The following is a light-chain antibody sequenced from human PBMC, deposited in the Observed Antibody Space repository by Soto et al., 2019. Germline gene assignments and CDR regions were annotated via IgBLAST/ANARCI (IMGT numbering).Light chain of an antibody. CDR3: QQYGSSPWT. CDR1: QRVSSSY. V-gene: IGKV3-20*01. J-gene: IGKJ1*01. CDR2: GAS. Sequence: EIVLTQSPGTLSLSPGERATLSCRASQRVSSSYLAWYQQKPGQAPRLLIYGASSRSTGIPDRFSGSGSGTDFTLTISRLEPEDFVVYYCQQYGSSPWTFGQGTKV.